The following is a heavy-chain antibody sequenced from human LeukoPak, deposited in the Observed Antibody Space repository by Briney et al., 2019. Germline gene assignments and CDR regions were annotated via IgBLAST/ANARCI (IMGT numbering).Heavy chain of an antibody. CDR3: ARFPFSSTSAFDY. CDR1: GYSFTSYW. J-gene: IGHJ4*02. Sequence: GESLQISCKGSGYSFTSYWIGWVRQMPGKGLEGMGIIYPGDSDTRYSPSFQGQVTISADKSISTAYLQWSSLKASDTAMYYCARFPFSSTSAFDYWGQGTLVTVSS. V-gene: IGHV5-51*01. CDR2: IYPGDSDT. D-gene: IGHD2-2*01.